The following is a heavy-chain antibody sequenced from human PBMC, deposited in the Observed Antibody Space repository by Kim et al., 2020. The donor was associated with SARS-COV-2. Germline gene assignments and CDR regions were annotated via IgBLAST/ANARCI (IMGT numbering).Heavy chain of an antibody. CDR3: ARRGYCTNGVCSAYFFDY. V-gene: IGHV5-51*01. Sequence: GESLQISCKGSGYSFTNYWIGWVRQMPGKGLEWMGIIYPGDSDTRYSPSFQGQVTISADKSISTAYLQWSSLKASDTAIYYCARRGYCTNGVCSAYFFDYWGQGTLVTVSS. CDR2: IYPGDSDT. J-gene: IGHJ4*02. D-gene: IGHD2-8*01. CDR1: GYSFTNYW.